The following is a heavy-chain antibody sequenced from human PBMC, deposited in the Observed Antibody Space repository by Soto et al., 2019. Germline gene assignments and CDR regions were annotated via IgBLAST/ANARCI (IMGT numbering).Heavy chain of an antibody. J-gene: IGHJ4*02. Sequence: GASVKVSCKASGYTFTGYYMHWVRQAPGQGLEWMGWINPNSGGTNYAQKFQGRVTMTRDTSISTAYMELSRLRSDNTAVYYCARTDFPTAVAGYFDYWGQGTLVTVSS. CDR3: ARTDFPTAVAGYFDY. V-gene: IGHV1-2*02. CDR2: INPNSGGT. D-gene: IGHD6-19*01. CDR1: GYTFTGYY.